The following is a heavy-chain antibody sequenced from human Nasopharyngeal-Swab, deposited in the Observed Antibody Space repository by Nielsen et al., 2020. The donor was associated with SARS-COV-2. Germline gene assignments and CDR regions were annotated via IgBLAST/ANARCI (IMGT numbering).Heavy chain of an antibody. V-gene: IGHV1-18*01. CDR2: ISAYNGNT. Sequence: ASVKVSCKASGYTFTSYDINWVRQATGQGLEWMGWISAYNGNTNYAQKLQGRVTMTTDTSTSTAYMELRSLRSDDTAVYYCAREKEYSSGWYEQLAGNYYYYMDVWGKGTTVTVSS. D-gene: IGHD6-19*01. J-gene: IGHJ6*03. CDR3: AREKEYSSGWYEQLAGNYYYYMDV. CDR1: GYTFTSYD.